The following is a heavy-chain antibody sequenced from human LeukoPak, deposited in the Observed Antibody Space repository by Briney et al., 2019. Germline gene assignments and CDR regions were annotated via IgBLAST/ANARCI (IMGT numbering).Heavy chain of an antibody. CDR1: GFTFNNAW. CDR2: INHSGST. Sequence: PGGSLRLSCAASGFTFNNAWMNWARQPPGKGLEWIGEINHSGSTNYNPSLKSRVTISVDTSKNQFSLKLSSVTAADTAVYYCARAPYYYDSSPWFDPWGQGTLVTVSS. J-gene: IGHJ5*02. V-gene: IGHV4-34*01. D-gene: IGHD3-22*01. CDR3: ARAPYYYDSSPWFDP.